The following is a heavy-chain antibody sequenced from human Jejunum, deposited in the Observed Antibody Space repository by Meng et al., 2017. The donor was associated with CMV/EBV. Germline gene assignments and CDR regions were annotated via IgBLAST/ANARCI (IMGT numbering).Heavy chain of an antibody. V-gene: IGHV3-48*04. Sequence: LSCAASGFTFSSYSMNWVRQAPGRGLEWVSSITSSSGTIYYADSVKGRFTIFRDNAKNSLHLQMNSLRADDTAVYYCARDLQLSTWGQGTLVTVSS. CDR3: ARDLQLST. J-gene: IGHJ5*02. CDR2: ITSSSGTI. D-gene: IGHD5-18*01. CDR1: GFTFSSYS.